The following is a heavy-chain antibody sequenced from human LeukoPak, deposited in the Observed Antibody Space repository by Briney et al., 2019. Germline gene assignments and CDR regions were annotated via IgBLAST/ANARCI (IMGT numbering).Heavy chain of an antibody. CDR1: GFAVSSNY. CDR2: IYSGGST. CDR3: ARDFLRYYYDSSGYFFVY. D-gene: IGHD3-22*01. Sequence: GGSLRLSCAASGFAVSSNYMSWVRQAPGKGLEWVSVIYSGGSTYYADSVKGRFTISRDNSKNTLYLQMNSLRAEDTAVYYCARDFLRYYYDSSGYFFVYWGQGTLVTVSS. J-gene: IGHJ4*02. V-gene: IGHV3-53*05.